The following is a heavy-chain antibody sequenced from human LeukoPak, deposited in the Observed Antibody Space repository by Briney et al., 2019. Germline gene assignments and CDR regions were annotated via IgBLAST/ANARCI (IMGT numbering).Heavy chain of an antibody. D-gene: IGHD1-1*01. Sequence: PGGSLRLSCSASGFTFDNCAMSWFRQAPGKGLDWVSSISGGGSTYYSESVKGRFTISRDNSKNTLYLQMSSLRAEDTAVYYCVKITSVTGGDCWGQGTRLTVSS. J-gene: IGHJ4*02. CDR3: VKITSVTGGDC. V-gene: IGHV3-23*01. CDR2: ISGGGST. CDR1: GFTFDNCA.